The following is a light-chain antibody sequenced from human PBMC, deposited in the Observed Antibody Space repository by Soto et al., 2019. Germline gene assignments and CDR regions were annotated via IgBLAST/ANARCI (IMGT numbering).Light chain of an antibody. Sequence: SVLTQPPSASGTPGQRVTISCSGSSSNIGTNYVYWYQQLPGTAPKLLIYRNNQRPLGVPDRFSGSKSGTSASLAISGLRSEDEAEYYCAAWDDSLNVVFGGGTKLTVL. V-gene: IGLV1-47*01. J-gene: IGLJ2*01. CDR1: SSNIGTNY. CDR3: AAWDDSLNVV. CDR2: RNN.